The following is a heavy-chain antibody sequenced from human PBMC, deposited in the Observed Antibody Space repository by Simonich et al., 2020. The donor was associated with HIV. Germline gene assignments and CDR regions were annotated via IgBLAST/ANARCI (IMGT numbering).Heavy chain of an antibody. Sequence: EVQLLESGGGLVQPGGSLRLSCVASGFTFTNSAMSWVRQAPGKGLKLVSGTNYADSGKGRFTISRDNSKNTLYLQMNSLRADDTAVYYCAKEGSMGAFDIWGQGTMVTVSS. CDR3: AKEGSMGAFDI. CDR1: GFTFTNSA. CDR2: T. D-gene: IGHD3-10*01. J-gene: IGHJ3*02. V-gene: IGHV3-23*01.